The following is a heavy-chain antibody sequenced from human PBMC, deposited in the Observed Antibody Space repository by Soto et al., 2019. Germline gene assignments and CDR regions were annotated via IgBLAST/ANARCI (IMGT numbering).Heavy chain of an antibody. CDR3: SKEDSDSVPYYPVVPGFDY. D-gene: IGHD3-22*01. Sequence: PGGSLRLSCAASGFTFITYGMHWVLQAPGKGLEWVAVISYDGTNKFYADSVKGRFTISRDNSKNTLFLQMNSLRAEDEAVYYCSKEDSDSVPYYPVVPGFDYCGPGSLVTMAS. CDR1: GFTFITYG. V-gene: IGHV3-30*18. J-gene: IGHJ4*02. CDR2: ISYDGTNK.